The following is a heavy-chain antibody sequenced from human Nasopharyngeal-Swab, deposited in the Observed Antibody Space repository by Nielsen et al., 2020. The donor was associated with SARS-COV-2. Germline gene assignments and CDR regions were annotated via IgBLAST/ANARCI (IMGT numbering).Heavy chain of an antibody. CDR2: ISSSTSYI. Sequence: WIRQPPGKGLEWVSSISSSTSYIYYADSVKGRFTISRDNAKNSLYLQMNSLRAEDTAVYHCARVSGYSTSYDAFDIWGQGTMVTVSS. J-gene: IGHJ3*02. V-gene: IGHV3-21*01. D-gene: IGHD6-6*01. CDR3: ARVSGYSTSYDAFDI.